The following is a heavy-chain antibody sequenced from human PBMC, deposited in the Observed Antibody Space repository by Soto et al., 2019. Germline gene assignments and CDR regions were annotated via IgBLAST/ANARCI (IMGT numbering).Heavy chain of an antibody. CDR2: INSDGSST. V-gene: IGHV3-74*01. CDR1: GFTFSSYW. CDR3: ARTHPSGFYGMDV. Sequence: VQLVESGGGLVQPGGSLRLSCAASGFTFSSYWMHWVRQAPGKGLVWVSRINSDGSSTSYADSVKGRFTISRDNAKNTLYLQMNSLRAEDTAVYYCARTHPSGFYGMDVWGQGTTVTVSS. J-gene: IGHJ6*02.